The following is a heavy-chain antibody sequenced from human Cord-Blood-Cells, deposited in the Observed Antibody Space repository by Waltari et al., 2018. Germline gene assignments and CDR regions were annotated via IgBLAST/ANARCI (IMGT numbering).Heavy chain of an antibody. CDR1: VGTFSSYA. Sequence: QVQLVQSGAEVKKPGSPVKVSCKASVGTFSSYAISWARQAPGQGLEWMGGIIPIFGTANYAQKFQGRVTITADESTSTAYMELSSLRSEDTAVYYCARDFVIAAAGTVYWGQGTLVTVSS. V-gene: IGHV1-69*01. CDR3: ARDFVIAAAGTVY. D-gene: IGHD6-13*01. J-gene: IGHJ4*02. CDR2: IIPIFGTA.